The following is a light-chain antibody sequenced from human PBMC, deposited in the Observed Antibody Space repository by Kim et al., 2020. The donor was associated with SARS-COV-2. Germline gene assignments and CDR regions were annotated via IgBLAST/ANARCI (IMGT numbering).Light chain of an antibody. Sequence: GQSGTFSCTGASMDVGGYNYVSWYQQHPGKAPKLMIYEVSRRPSGVPDRFSGSKSGNTASLTVSGLQAEDEADYYCSSYAGSNNLVFGGGTQLTVL. CDR2: EVS. J-gene: IGLJ2*01. CDR1: SMDVGGYNY. CDR3: SSYAGSNNLV. V-gene: IGLV2-8*01.